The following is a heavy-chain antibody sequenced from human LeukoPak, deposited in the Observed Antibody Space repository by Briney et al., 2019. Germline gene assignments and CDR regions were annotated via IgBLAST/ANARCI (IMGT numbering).Heavy chain of an antibody. Sequence: GASVKVSCKASGGTFSSYAISWVRQAPGQGLEWMGGIIPIFGTANYAQKFQGRVTITTDESTSTAYMELSSLRSEDTAVYYCAYLGATPLRLWGQGTLVTVSS. D-gene: IGHD1-26*01. V-gene: IGHV1-69*05. J-gene: IGHJ4*02. CDR1: GGTFSSYA. CDR3: AYLGATPLRL. CDR2: IIPIFGTA.